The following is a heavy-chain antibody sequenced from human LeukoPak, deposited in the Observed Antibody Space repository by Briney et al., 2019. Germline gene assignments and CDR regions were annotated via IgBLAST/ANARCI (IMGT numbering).Heavy chain of an antibody. CDR2: ISWDSKIQ. Sequence: PGGSLRLSCAASGFTFRSHAFHWVRQAPGKGLEWVAFISWDSKIQYYAESVKGRFTLSRDSSESTVYLQMNSLRIEDTALYYCARDYSGWYVFDYWGQGTLVAVSP. CDR1: GFTFRSHA. D-gene: IGHD6-19*01. J-gene: IGHJ4*02. V-gene: IGHV3-30*04. CDR3: ARDYSGWYVFDY.